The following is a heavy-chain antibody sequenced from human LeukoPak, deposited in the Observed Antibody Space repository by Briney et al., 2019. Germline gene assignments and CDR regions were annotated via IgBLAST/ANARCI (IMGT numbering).Heavy chain of an antibody. Sequence: SETLSLTCTVSGGSISISSYYWGWIRQPPGKGLEWIGSIYYSGSTYYNPSLKSRVTISVDTSKNQFSLKLSSVTAADTAVYYCARQRGSYGYWGQGTLVTVSS. CDR3: ARQRGSYGY. J-gene: IGHJ4*02. V-gene: IGHV4-39*01. CDR2: IYYSGST. D-gene: IGHD1-26*01. CDR1: GGSISISSYY.